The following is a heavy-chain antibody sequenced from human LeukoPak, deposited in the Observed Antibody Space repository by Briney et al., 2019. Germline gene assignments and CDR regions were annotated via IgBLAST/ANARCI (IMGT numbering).Heavy chain of an antibody. CDR1: GFTFSSYA. Sequence: GGSLRLSCAASGFTFSSYAMSWDRQAPGKGLEWVSSISSSSSYIYYADSVKGRFTISRDNAKNSLYLQMNSLRAEDTAVYYCAREGSSSWYLVDYWGQGTLVTVSS. CDR2: ISSSSSYI. CDR3: AREGSSSWYLVDY. V-gene: IGHV3-21*01. D-gene: IGHD6-13*01. J-gene: IGHJ4*02.